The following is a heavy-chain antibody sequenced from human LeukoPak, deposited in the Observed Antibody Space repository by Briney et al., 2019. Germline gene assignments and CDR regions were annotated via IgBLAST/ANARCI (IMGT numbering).Heavy chain of an antibody. CDR3: ARESELRYFDWLLYRASYFDY. Sequence: GASVKVSCKASGYTLTSYGISWVRQGPGQGLEWMGWISAYNGNTNYAQKLQGRVTMTTDTSTSTAYMELRSLRSDDTAVYYCARESELRYFDWLLYRASYFDYWGQGTLVTVSS. D-gene: IGHD3-9*01. CDR2: ISAYNGNT. V-gene: IGHV1-18*01. CDR1: GYTLTSYG. J-gene: IGHJ4*02.